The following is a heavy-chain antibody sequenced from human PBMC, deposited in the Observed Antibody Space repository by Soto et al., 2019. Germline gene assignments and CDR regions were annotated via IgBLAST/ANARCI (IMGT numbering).Heavy chain of an antibody. D-gene: IGHD3-9*01. CDR2: INHSGST. V-gene: IGHV4-34*01. CDR3: ARGRRPRITIFWTESGHWFDS. J-gene: IGHJ5*01. CDR1: GGSFSGYY. Sequence: SETLSLTCAVYGGSFSGYYWSWIRQPPGKGLEWIGEINHSGSTNYNPSLKSRVTISVDTSKNQFSLRLSSVTAADTAVYYCARGRRPRITIFWTESGHWFDSWGQGTLVTVSS.